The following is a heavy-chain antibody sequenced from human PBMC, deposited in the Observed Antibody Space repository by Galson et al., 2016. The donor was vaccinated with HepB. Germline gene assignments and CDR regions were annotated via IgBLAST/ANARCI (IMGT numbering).Heavy chain of an antibody. V-gene: IGHV3-23*01. CDR3: VRDNFADY. CDR1: GFTFSNYP. J-gene: IGHJ4*02. Sequence: SLRLSCAASGFTFSNYPMNWVRQAPGKGLQWVSTIAARSDGSYYEDSVRGRFTISRDNSKNTLPLQMNTLGVEDTALYFCVRDNFADYWGQGTLVTVSS. CDR2: IAARSDGS. D-gene: IGHD4-23*01.